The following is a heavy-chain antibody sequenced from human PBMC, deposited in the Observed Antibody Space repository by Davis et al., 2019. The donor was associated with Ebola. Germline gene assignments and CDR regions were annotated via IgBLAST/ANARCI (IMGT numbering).Heavy chain of an antibody. CDR3: ARDPIKHCTGGVCQGGVDY. CDR1: GYTFTSYG. V-gene: IGHV1-18*01. Sequence: AASVKVSCKASGYTFTSYGISWVRQAPGQGLEWMGWISAYHGNTNYAQKLPGRVTMTTDTSTSTAYMELRSLRSDDTAVYYCARDPIKHCTGGVCQGGVDYWGQGTLVTVSS. J-gene: IGHJ4*02. D-gene: IGHD2-8*02. CDR2: ISAYHGNT.